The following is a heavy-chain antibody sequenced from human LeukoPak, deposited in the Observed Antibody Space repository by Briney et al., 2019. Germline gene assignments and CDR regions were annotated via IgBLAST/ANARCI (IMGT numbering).Heavy chain of an antibody. V-gene: IGHV3-23*01. CDR3: SVIHCHYDGSGYWGQ. CDR1: GSTLSTYA. D-gene: IGHD3-22*01. J-gene: IGHJ4*02. CDR2: ICTNGGST. Sequence: SPEAAGSTLSTYAISWVRLDPRKSKEWFSGICTNGGSTSYADSVKGRLTITRDQSRNMLYMEMNSLRADDTAVYYCSVIHCHYDGSGYWGQWGQGTLVTVSS.